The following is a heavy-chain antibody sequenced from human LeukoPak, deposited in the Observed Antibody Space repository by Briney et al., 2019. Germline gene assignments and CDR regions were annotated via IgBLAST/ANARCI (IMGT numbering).Heavy chain of an antibody. Sequence: ASVKVSCKASGGTFSSYAISWVRQAPGQGLEWMGIVNPSGGSTSYAQKFQGRVTMTRDTSTSTVYMELSSLRSEDTAVYYCARATVVPAAVYAFDIWGQGTMVTVSS. J-gene: IGHJ3*02. CDR3: ARATVVPAAVYAFDI. CDR1: GGTFSSYA. V-gene: IGHV1-46*01. CDR2: VNPSGGST. D-gene: IGHD2-2*01.